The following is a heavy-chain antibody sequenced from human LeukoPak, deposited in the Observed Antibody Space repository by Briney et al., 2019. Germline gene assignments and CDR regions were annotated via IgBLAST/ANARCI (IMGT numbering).Heavy chain of an antibody. CDR2: ISGGGGST. J-gene: IGHJ4*02. CDR3: AKDKGEDGYNGCDY. Sequence: PGGSLRLSCAASGFTFTSYSMNWVRQAPGKGLEWVSTISGGGGSTYYADSVKGRFTISRDNSKNTLYLQMNSLRAEDTAVYYCAKDKGEDGYNGCDYWGQGTLVTVSS. CDR1: GFTFTSYS. V-gene: IGHV3-23*01. D-gene: IGHD5-24*01.